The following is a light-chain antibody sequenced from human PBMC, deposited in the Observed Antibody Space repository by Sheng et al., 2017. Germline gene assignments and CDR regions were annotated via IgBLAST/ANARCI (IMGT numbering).Light chain of an antibody. J-gene: IGKJ1*01. V-gene: IGKV3-20*01. CDR2: GAS. Sequence: EIVMTQSPATLSVSPGERATLSCRASQSVSSNLAWYQQKPGQAPRLLIYGASIRATGIPDRFSGSGSGTDFTLTISRLEPEDFAVYYCQQYGRSPRTFGQGTKVDIK. CDR1: QSVSSN. CDR3: QQYGRSPRT.